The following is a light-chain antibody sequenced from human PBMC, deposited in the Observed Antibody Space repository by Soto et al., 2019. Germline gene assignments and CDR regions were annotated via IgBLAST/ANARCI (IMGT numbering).Light chain of an antibody. CDR1: QNLHSF. CDR2: DGS. J-gene: IGKJ5*01. Sequence: EIVLTQSPATLSVSPGERVNLSCRASQNLHSFLNWYQQRPGQAPRPLIYDGSKRAAGVPDRISGDGSGTDYTLTISSLEPEDFAVYYCQQRTRWPMTFGQGTRLEI. CDR3: QQRTRWPMT. V-gene: IGKV3-11*01.